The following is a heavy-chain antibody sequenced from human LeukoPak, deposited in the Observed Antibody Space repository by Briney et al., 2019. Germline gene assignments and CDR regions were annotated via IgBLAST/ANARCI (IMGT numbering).Heavy chain of an antibody. CDR3: ARGVAAAGTNYFDY. CDR1: GYSISSGYY. J-gene: IGHJ4*02. Sequence: LSETLSLTCAVSGYSISSGYYWGWIRQPPGKGLEWIGSIYHSGSTYYNPSLKSRVTISVDTSKNQFSLKLSSVTAADTAVYYCARGVAAAGTNYFDYWGQGTLVTVSS. D-gene: IGHD6-13*01. V-gene: IGHV4-38-2*01. CDR2: IYHSGST.